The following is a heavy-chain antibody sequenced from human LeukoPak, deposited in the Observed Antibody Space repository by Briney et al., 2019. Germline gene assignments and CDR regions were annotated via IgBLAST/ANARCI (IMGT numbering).Heavy chain of an antibody. CDR1: GFTFSDYY. V-gene: IGHV3-11*01. Sequence: GGSLRLSCAASGFTFSDYYMSWIRQAPGKGLEWVSYIRNSGETIYYADSVKGRFTISRDNAKNSLYLQMNSLRSDDTAVYYCARAPPDIAVAAWFDPWGQGTLVTVSS. CDR2: IRNSGETI. D-gene: IGHD6-19*01. J-gene: IGHJ5*02. CDR3: ARAPPDIAVAAWFDP.